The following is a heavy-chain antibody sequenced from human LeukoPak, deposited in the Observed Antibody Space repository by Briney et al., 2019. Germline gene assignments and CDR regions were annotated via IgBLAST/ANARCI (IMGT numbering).Heavy chain of an antibody. J-gene: IGHJ4*02. Sequence: GGSLRLSCAASGFTFSSYAMSRVRQAPGKGLELVSAISGSGSSTYYEDSVKGRFTISRANSKNTLYLQMNSLRAEDTAVYYCAKARGYSSSPGDYWGQGTLVTVSS. V-gene: IGHV3-23*01. CDR3: AKARGYSSSPGDY. CDR2: ISGSGSST. CDR1: GFTFSSYA. D-gene: IGHD6-13*01.